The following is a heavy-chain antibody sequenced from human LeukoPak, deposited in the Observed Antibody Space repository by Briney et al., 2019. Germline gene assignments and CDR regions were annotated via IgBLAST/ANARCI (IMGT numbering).Heavy chain of an antibody. CDR1: GGTFSSHA. CDR3: ARGLQYQLLKALRYYYMDV. Sequence: GASVTVSCKASGGTFSSHAIAWVRQAPGQGPEWMGGIIPISDTADYAQKFQGRVTITTDTSTNTAFMELSRLTSDDTAVYYCARGLQYQLLKALRYYYMDVWGEGTTVTVSS. V-gene: IGHV1-69*05. CDR2: IIPISDTA. D-gene: IGHD2-2*01. J-gene: IGHJ6*03.